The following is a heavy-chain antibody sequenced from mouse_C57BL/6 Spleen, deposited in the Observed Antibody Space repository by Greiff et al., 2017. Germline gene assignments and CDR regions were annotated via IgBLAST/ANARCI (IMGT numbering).Heavy chain of an antibody. V-gene: IGHV1-63*01. D-gene: IGHD2-1*01. CDR3: AREIYGNFYAMDY. CDR2: IYPGGGST. Sequence: QVQLQQSGAELVRPGTSVKMSCKASGYTFTNYWIGWAKQRPGHGLEWIGDIYPGGGSTNYNEKFKGKATLTADKSSSTAYMQFSSLTSENSAIYYCAREIYGNFYAMDYWGQGTSVTVSS. CDR1: GYTFTNYW. J-gene: IGHJ4*01.